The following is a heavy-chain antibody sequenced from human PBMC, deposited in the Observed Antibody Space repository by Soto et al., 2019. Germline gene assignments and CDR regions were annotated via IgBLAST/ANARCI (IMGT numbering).Heavy chain of an antibody. V-gene: IGHV1-2*02. CDR2: INPTSGGT. CDR1: GYTFTGYY. CDR3: AKSGGVGAPLDY. D-gene: IGHD2-8*01. Sequence: SVKVSCKSSGYTFTGYYMHWVLQAPGQGLEWMGWINPTSGGTNYADSDKGRLTISRDNSKNKLYRQMSRLRAEEPAPEFCAKSGGVGAPLDYWSQGTLVTVS. J-gene: IGHJ4*02.